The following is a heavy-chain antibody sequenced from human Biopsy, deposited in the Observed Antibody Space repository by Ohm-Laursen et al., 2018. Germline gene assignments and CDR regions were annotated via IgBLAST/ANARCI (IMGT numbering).Heavy chain of an antibody. V-gene: IGHV1-2*06. CDR3: ARMEQPHDY. CDR2: INPNSGDT. J-gene: IGHJ4*02. D-gene: IGHD6-13*01. Sequence: SSVKVSCKPSGYPFSNYYLFWVRQAPGQGLEWMGRINPNSGDTVFARNFQGRVTMTRDTAISTAYMDLRNLRPDDTAVYFCARMEQPHDYWGQGTLVTVSS. CDR1: GYPFSNYY.